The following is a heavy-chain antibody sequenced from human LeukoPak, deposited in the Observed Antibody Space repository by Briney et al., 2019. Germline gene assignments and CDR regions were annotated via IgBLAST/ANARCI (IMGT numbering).Heavy chain of an antibody. V-gene: IGHV4-39*01. J-gene: IGHJ5*02. Sequence: SETLSLTCTVSGGSISSSSYYWGWIRQPPGKGLEWIGSIYYSGSTYYNPSLKSRVTISVDTSKNQFSLKLSSVTAADTAVYYCARHGSTGYYDFWSGYNNWFDPWGQGTLVTVSS. D-gene: IGHD3-3*01. CDR3: ARHGSTGYYDFWSGYNNWFDP. CDR1: GGSISSSSYY. CDR2: IYYSGST.